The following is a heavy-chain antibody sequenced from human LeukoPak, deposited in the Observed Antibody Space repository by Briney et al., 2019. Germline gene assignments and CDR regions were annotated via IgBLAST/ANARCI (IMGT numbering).Heavy chain of an antibody. J-gene: IGHJ4*02. Sequence: GSLRLSCAASGFIFSSSWMSWVRQAPGEGLEWVANIKQDGNEKYYVDSVKGRFTISRDNAKNSLYLQMDSLRAEDTAVYYCARDPYYSFDYWGRGTLVTVSS. D-gene: IGHD2-21*01. CDR1: GFIFSSSW. CDR2: IKQDGNEK. V-gene: IGHV3-7*04. CDR3: ARDPYYSFDY.